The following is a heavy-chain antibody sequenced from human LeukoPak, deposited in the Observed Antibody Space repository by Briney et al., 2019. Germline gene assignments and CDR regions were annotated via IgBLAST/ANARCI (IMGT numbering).Heavy chain of an antibody. CDR3: AKDYGNDSSGFNY. CDR1: GFSFNTYA. V-gene: IGHV3-23*01. J-gene: IGHJ4*02. CDR2: VTHTGART. Sequence: GGSLRLSCETSGFSFNTYAMSWVRLTPGKGLEWVAGVTHTGARTYYADSVKGRFSISRDSSKKTVYLQMNALSAEDTAVYYCAKDYGNDSSGFNYWGQGTLVTVSS. D-gene: IGHD3-22*01.